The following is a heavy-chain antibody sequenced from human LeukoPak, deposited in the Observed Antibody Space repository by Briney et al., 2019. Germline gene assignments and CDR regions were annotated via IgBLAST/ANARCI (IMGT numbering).Heavy chain of an antibody. J-gene: IGHJ4*02. D-gene: IGHD2-15*01. CDR1: GFTPSSYG. CDR2: ISSSGNTI. Sequence: GGSLRLSCAASGFTPSSYGMNWVRQAPGKGLEWVSYISSSGNTIYYADSVKGRFTISRDSAKNSLHLQMNRLRAEDTAVYYCARDEPRGCSGGSCYLDYWGQGTLVTVSS. CDR3: ARDEPRGCSGGSCYLDY. V-gene: IGHV3-48*03.